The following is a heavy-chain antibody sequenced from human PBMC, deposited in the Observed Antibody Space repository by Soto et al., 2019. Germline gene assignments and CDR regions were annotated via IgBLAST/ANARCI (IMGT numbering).Heavy chain of an antibody. Sequence: QVQLVQSGAEVKKPGASVKVSCKASGYTFTSYGISWVRQAPGQGLEWMGWISAYNGNTNYAQKLQGRVTMTTDTSTSKAYMELRSLRSDATAVYYCARDGARGKNYYYYGRDVWGQGTTFTVSS. CDR1: GYTFTSYG. V-gene: IGHV1-18*01. CDR2: ISAYNGNT. J-gene: IGHJ6*02. D-gene: IGHD3-16*01. CDR3: ARDGARGKNYYYYGRDV.